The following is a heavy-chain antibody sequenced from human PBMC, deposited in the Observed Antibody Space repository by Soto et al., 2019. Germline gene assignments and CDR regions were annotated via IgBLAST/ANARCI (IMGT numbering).Heavy chain of an antibody. J-gene: IGHJ4*02. Sequence: GGSLRLSCAASGFTFSSYGMHWVRQAPGKGLEWVAVISYDGSNKYYADSVKGRFTISRDNSKNTLYLQMNSLRAEDTAVYYCARHKSTVSLLDHWGQGILVTVSS. CDR1: GFTFSSYG. CDR2: ISYDGSNK. V-gene: IGHV3-30*03. D-gene: IGHD4-17*01. CDR3: ARHKSTVSLLDH.